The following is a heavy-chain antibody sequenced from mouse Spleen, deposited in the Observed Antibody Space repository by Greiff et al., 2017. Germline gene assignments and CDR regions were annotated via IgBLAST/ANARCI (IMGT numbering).Heavy chain of an antibody. CDR2: ISSGGGNT. V-gene: IGHV5-9*01. J-gene: IGHJ2*01. CDR1: GFTFSSYA. Sequence: EVMLVESGGGLVKLGGSLKLSCAASGFTFSSYAMSWVRQTPEKRLEWVATISSGGGNTYYPDSVKGRFTISRDNAKNTLYLQMSSLKSEDTAMYYCARQRLPLYFDYWGQGTTLTVSS. CDR3: ARQRLPLYFDY.